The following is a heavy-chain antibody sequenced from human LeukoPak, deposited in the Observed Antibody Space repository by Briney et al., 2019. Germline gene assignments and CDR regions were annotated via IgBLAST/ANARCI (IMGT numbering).Heavy chain of an antibody. D-gene: IGHD3-22*01. CDR2: IYYSGST. CDR3: ARDRGGYYFISTGMDV. J-gene: IGHJ6*04. Sequence: SETLSLTCTLSSGSTSSSSYYGGWIRQPPGKGLEWIGRIYYSGSTYYNPSLKSRVTISVDTFKHQLSLKLSSVTAADTGVYYCARDRGGYYFISTGMDVWGKGTTVTVSS. CDR1: SGSTSSSSYY. V-gene: IGHV4-39*07.